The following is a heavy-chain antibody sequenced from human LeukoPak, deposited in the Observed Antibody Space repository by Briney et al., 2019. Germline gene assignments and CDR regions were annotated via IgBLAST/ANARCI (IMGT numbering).Heavy chain of an antibody. D-gene: IGHD3-10*01. J-gene: IGHJ5*02. V-gene: IGHV1-8*02. CDR2: MNPNSGNT. Sequence: ASVKVSCKPSGYTFVSYDINWVRQAAGQGLEWMGWMNPNSGNTGYAQTFQGRVTMTRNTSISTAYMELSGLRSDDTAVYYCARGGERANFYGLGSSPNWFDPWGQGNLVTVSS. CDR1: GYTFVSYD. CDR3: ARGGERANFYGLGSSPNWFDP.